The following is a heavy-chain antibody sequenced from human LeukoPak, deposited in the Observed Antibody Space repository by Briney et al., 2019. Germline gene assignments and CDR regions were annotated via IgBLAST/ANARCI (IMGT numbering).Heavy chain of an antibody. D-gene: IGHD4-17*01. CDR1: GFTFSSYA. CDR3: AKDKPTYGDYADNWFDP. CDR2: ISGSGGST. V-gene: IGHV3-23*01. Sequence: PGGSLRLSCAASGFTFSSYAMSWVRQAPGKGLEWVSAISGSGGSTYYADSVKGRFTISRDNSKNTLYLQMNSLRAEDTAVYYCAKDKPTYGDYADNWFDPWGQGTLVTVSS. J-gene: IGHJ5*02.